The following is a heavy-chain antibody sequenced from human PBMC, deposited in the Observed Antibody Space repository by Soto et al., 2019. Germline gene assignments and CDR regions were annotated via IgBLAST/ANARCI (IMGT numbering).Heavy chain of an antibody. CDR2: ISSSSSYI. Sequence: EVQLVESGGGQVKPGGSLRLSCAASGFTFSSYSMNWVRQAPGKGLEWVSSISSSSSYIYYADSVKGRFTISRDNAKNSLYLQMNSLRAEDTAVYYCARDINTMVRGATLDYWGQGTLVTVSS. D-gene: IGHD3-10*01. CDR1: GFTFSSYS. J-gene: IGHJ4*02. CDR3: ARDINTMVRGATLDY. V-gene: IGHV3-21*01.